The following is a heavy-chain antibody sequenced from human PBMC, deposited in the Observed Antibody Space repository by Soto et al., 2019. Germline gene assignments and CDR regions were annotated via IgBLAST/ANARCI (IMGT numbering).Heavy chain of an antibody. D-gene: IGHD6-13*01. CDR2: INPNSGVT. V-gene: IGHV1-2*02. Sequence: SAQVSFRASCFNVYYLHWVRQAPVQGLEWIGRINPNSGVTKYAQQFQGRVTLTRDPSITTAFMDLVSLHFDDTAVYYCALERQLNSPSDGFDIWGQGTMVTVSS. CDR1: CFNVYY. J-gene: IGHJ3*02. CDR3: ALERQLNSPSDGFDI.